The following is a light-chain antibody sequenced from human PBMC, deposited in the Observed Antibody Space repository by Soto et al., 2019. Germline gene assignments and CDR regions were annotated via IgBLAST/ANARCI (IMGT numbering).Light chain of an antibody. CDR3: QQRSNWLIT. Sequence: EIVLTHSPATLSFXPXXXXTXXXRASQSVSSYLAWYQQKPGQAPRLLIYDASNRATGIPARFSGSGSGTDFTLTISSLEPEDFAVYYCQQRSNWLITFGQGTRLEI. CDR1: QSVSSY. CDR2: DAS. V-gene: IGKV3-11*01. J-gene: IGKJ5*01.